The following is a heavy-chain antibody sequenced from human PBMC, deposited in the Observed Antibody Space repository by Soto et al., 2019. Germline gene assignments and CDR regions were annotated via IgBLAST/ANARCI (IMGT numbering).Heavy chain of an antibody. D-gene: IGHD3-22*01. CDR1: GGTFSSYA. Sequence: ASVKVSCKASGGTFSSYAISWVRQAPGQGLEWMGGIIPIFGTANYAQKFQGRVTITADESTSTAYMELSSLRSEDTAVYYCARGNTYDYDSSGYYFDYWGQGTLVTASS. V-gene: IGHV1-69*13. CDR2: IIPIFGTA. CDR3: ARGNTYDYDSSGYYFDY. J-gene: IGHJ4*02.